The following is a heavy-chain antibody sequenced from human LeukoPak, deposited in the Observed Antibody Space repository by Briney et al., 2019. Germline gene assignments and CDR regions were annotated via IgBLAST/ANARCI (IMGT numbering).Heavy chain of an antibody. Sequence: SETLSLTCTVSGGSISSSYWSWIRQPPGKGLEWIGYTYYSGSTNYNPSFKSRVAISVDTSKKQFSLKLSSVTAADTAVYYCATWGIAVADTFDYWGQGTLVTVST. CDR1: GGSISSSY. D-gene: IGHD6-19*01. CDR2: TYYSGST. J-gene: IGHJ4*02. CDR3: ATWGIAVADTFDY. V-gene: IGHV4-59*08.